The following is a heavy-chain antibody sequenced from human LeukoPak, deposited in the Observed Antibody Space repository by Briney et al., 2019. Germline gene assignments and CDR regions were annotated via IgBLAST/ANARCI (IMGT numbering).Heavy chain of an antibody. CDR3: AKEQVLTGYYRPSGLFDY. J-gene: IGHJ4*02. V-gene: IGHV1-24*01. Sequence: GASVKVSCKVSGYTLTELSIHWVRQAPGKGLEWMGGFDPEDGETIYAQKFQGRVTMTEDTSTDTAYMELSSLRSEGTAVYYCAKEQVLTGYYRPSGLFDYWGQGTLVTVSS. CDR2: FDPEDGET. CDR1: GYTLTELS. D-gene: IGHD3-9*01.